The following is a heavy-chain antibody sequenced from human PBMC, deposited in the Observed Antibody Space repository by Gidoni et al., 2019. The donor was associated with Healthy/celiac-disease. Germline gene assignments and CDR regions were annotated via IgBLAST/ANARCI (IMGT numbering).Heavy chain of an antibody. Sequence: QVQLVQSGAEVKKPGASVKDSVKTSGYTFTSYSIHWVRQAPGQGLEGRGIINTSGGSTRDAQKFQGRVTMTRDTSTSTVDMELSSLRSEDTAVYYCARDVRGDYGSGRYYYGMDVWGQGTTVTVSS. CDR1: GYTFTSYS. CDR2: INTSGGST. D-gene: IGHD3-10*01. J-gene: IGHJ6*02. V-gene: IGHV1-46*01. CDR3: ARDVRGDYGSGRYYYGMDV.